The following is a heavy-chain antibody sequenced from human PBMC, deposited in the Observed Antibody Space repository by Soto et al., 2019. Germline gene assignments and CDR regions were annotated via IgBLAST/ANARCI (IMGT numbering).Heavy chain of an antibody. V-gene: IGHV1-2*04. CDR1: GYTFTGYY. CDR2: VNPNSGGT. Sequence: GASVKVSCKASGYTFTGYYIHWVRQAPGQGLEWMGWVNPNSGGTNYAQKFQGWVTMTRDTPISTAYMELSRLRSDDTAVYYCVTSRVSIAVAGETEYYFDYWGQGTLVTVSS. D-gene: IGHD6-19*01. CDR3: VTSRVSIAVAGETEYYFDY. J-gene: IGHJ4*02.